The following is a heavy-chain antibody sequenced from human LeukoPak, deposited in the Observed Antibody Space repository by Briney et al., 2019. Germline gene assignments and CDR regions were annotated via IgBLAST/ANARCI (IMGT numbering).Heavy chain of an antibody. CDR1: GYTFTSYG. J-gene: IGHJ4*02. V-gene: IGHV1-18*01. CDR3: ARMNGFVDLTSCYGSDY. Sequence: GASAKVSCKASGYTFTSYGISWVRQAPGQGLEWMGWISAYNGNTNYAQKLQGRVTMTTDTSTSTAYMELRSLRSDDTAVYYCARMNGFVDLTSCYGSDYWGQGTLVTVSS. CDR2: ISAYNGNT. D-gene: IGHD2-2*01.